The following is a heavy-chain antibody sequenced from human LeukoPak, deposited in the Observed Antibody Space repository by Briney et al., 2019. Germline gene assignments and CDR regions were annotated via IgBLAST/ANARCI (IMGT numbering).Heavy chain of an antibody. Sequence: GGSLRLSCAAPGFTFSSYEMNWVRQAPGKGLEWVSYISSGSTIYYADSVKGRFTISRDNAKNSLYLQMNSLRAEDTAVYYCARDILDYWGQGTLVTVSS. CDR2: ISSGSTI. J-gene: IGHJ4*02. CDR1: GFTFSSYE. CDR3: ARDILDY. D-gene: IGHD2-21*01. V-gene: IGHV3-48*03.